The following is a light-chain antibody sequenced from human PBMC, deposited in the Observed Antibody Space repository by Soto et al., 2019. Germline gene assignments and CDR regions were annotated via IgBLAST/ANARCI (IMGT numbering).Light chain of an antibody. Sequence: QSVLTQPASVSGSPGQSITISCTGTSGDVGGYNSVSWYQHHPGKAPKLIRYDVGDRPSGVSFRFSGSKSGNTASLTISGLQAADEAEYYCSSYTSSSTNVFGTGTKVTVL. V-gene: IGLV2-14*03. J-gene: IGLJ1*01. CDR1: SGDVGGYNS. CDR3: SSYTSSSTNV. CDR2: DVG.